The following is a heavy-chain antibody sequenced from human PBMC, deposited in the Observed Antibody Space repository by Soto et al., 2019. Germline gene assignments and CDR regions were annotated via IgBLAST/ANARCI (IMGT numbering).Heavy chain of an antibody. V-gene: IGHV2-70*11. CDR2: IDWNDDK. D-gene: IGHD6-6*01. Sequence: SGPTLVNPTQTLTLTCTFSGFSLSTSGMCVSWIRQPPGKALEWLARIDWNDDKYYSTSLKTRLTISKDTSKNQVVLTMTNMDPVDTATYYCARRLCIAARNWWFDPWGKGTLVTVSS. J-gene: IGHJ5*02. CDR3: ARRLCIAARNWWFDP. CDR1: GFSLSTSGMC.